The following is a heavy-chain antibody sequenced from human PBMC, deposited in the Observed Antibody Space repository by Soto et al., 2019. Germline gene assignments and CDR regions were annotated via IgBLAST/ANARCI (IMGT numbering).Heavy chain of an antibody. CDR2: INPDGSAT. J-gene: IGHJ4*02. D-gene: IGHD5-18*01. CDR1: GFTFSSYW. Sequence: PGGSLRLSCAASGFTFSSYWMYWVRQAPGKGLVWVSRINPDGSATNYADSVKGRFTISRDNAKNTLCLQMNSLRAEDTAVFYCGRGGSDSPMAPGYWGQGTLVTVSS. CDR3: GRGGSDSPMAPGY. V-gene: IGHV3-74*01.